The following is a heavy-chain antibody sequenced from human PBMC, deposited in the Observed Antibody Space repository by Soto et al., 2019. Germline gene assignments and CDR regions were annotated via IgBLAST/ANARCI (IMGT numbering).Heavy chain of an antibody. Sequence: PSETLSLTGIVSGGSVSSGSYYWSWIRQPPGKGLEWIGYVYYSGSTNFNPSLKSRLTISVDTSKNQFSLTLRSVTAADTAVYFCAREGKSAAFFDPWGQGNLVTVSS. CDR3: AREGKSAAFFDP. J-gene: IGHJ5*02. CDR1: GGSVSSGSYY. V-gene: IGHV4-61*01. D-gene: IGHD2-15*01. CDR2: VYYSGST.